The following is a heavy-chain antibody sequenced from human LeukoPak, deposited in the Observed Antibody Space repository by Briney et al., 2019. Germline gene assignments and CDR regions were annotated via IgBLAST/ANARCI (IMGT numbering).Heavy chain of an antibody. CDR1: GITLSNYG. J-gene: IGHJ4*02. CDR2: TSGGGGST. V-gene: IGHV3-23*01. CDR3: AKRGVVIRVILVGFHKEAYYFDS. Sequence: GGSLRLSCAVSGITLSNYGMSWVRQAPGKGLEWVAGTSGGGGSTNYADSVKGRFTISRDNPKNTLYLQINSLRAEDTAVYFCAKRGVVIRVILVGFHKEAYYFDSWGQGALVTVSS. D-gene: IGHD3-22*01.